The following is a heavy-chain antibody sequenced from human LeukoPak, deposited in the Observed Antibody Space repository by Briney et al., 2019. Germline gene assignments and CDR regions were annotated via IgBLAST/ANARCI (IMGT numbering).Heavy chain of an antibody. V-gene: IGHV3-23*01. CDR2: ISGSGDST. J-gene: IGHJ4*02. Sequence: GSLRLSCAASGFTFSNCAMSWVRQAPGKGLEWVSAISGSGDSTYYADSVKGRFTISRDNSKNTLYLQMNSLRAEDTAVYYCAKYYYDSSGYLTDYWGQGTLVTVSS. CDR1: GFTFSNCA. CDR3: AKYYYDSSGYLTDY. D-gene: IGHD3-22*01.